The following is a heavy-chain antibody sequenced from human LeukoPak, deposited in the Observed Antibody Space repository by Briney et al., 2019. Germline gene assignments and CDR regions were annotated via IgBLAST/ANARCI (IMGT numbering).Heavy chain of an antibody. J-gene: IGHJ6*03. CDR3: ARSNGAGYYYYYYMDV. D-gene: IGHD2-8*01. CDR1: GFTFDDYG. CDR2: INWNGGST. Sequence: GGSLRLSCAASGFTFDDYGMSWVHQAPGKGLEWVSGINWNGGSTGYADSVKGRFTISRDNAKNSLYLQMNSLKAEDTALYYCARSNGAGYYYYYYMDVWGKGTTVTVSS. V-gene: IGHV3-20*04.